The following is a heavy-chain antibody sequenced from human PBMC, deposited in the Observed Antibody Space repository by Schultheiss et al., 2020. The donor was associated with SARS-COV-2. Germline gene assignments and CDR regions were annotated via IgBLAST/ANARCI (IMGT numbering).Heavy chain of an antibody. V-gene: IGHV3-23*01. CDR2: ISGSGGST. CDR3: AKDSSYDYSSNWFDP. D-gene: IGHD4-11*01. Sequence: GESLKISCAASGFTFSSYAMSWVRQAPGKGLEWVSAISGSGGSTYYADSVKGRFTISRDNSKNTLYLQMNSLRAEDTALYYCAKDSSYDYSSNWFDPWGQGTLVTVSS. J-gene: IGHJ5*02. CDR1: GFTFSSYA.